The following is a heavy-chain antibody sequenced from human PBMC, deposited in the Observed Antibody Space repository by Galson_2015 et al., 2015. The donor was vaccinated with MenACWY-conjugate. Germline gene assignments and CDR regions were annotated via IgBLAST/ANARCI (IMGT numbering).Heavy chain of an antibody. CDR1: GYTFPTYW. D-gene: IGHD5-24*01. V-gene: IGHV5-51*01. Sequence: QSGAEVKTPGESLQISCTGSGYTFPTYWIAWVRQMPGKGLEWMGIIYPGDSDTRYSPSFQGLVTISADKSITTAYLQWSSLKASDTAIYYCARHRDGYTNDYWGQGTLVTVSS. CDR3: ARHRDGYTNDY. CDR2: IYPGDSDT. J-gene: IGHJ4*02.